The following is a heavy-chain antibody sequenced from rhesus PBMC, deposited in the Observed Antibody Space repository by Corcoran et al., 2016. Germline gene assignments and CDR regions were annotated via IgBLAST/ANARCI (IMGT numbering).Heavy chain of an antibody. Sequence: QVQLVQSGAEVKKPGASVKLSCKASGYTFTSYYINWVRQAPEQVLDWMGWINPSNGNTGYAQNFQSRVTVPSDTSTSTGYMELSSLRSEDTAVYYCTREGIRERYFEFWGQGALVTVSS. CDR1: GYTFTSYY. J-gene: IGHJ1*01. D-gene: IGHD5-42*01. CDR2: INPSNGNT. CDR3: TREGIRERYFEF. V-gene: IGHV1S9*01.